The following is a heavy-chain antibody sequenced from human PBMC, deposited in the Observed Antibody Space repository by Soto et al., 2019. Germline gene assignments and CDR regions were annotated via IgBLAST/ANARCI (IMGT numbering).Heavy chain of an antibody. J-gene: IGHJ4*02. CDR2: IDSSGSAI. CDR1: GFTFTSYE. D-gene: IGHD2-2*01. CDR3: ARGDASGY. Sequence: EVQLVESGGGFVQPGGSLRLSCVASGFTFTSYEMNWVRQAPGKGLQWVSYIDSSGSAIYYADSVKGRFTISRDNAKNSLYLQMNSLRAEDTALYHCARGDASGYWGQGTLVTVSS. V-gene: IGHV3-48*03.